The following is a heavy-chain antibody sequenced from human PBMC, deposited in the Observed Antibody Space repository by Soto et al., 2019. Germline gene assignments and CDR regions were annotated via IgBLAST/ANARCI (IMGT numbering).Heavy chain of an antibody. Sequence: GGSLRLSCAASGFTFSDYYMRWIRHAPGKGLEWVSYISSSSIYTNYADSVKGRFTISRDNAKNSLYLQMNSLRAEDTAVYYCARDREWEWELLRSNYYYGMDVWGQGTTVTVSS. D-gene: IGHD1-26*01. CDR3: ARDREWEWELLRSNYYYGMDV. J-gene: IGHJ6*02. V-gene: IGHV3-11*06. CDR1: GFTFSDYY. CDR2: ISSSSIYT.